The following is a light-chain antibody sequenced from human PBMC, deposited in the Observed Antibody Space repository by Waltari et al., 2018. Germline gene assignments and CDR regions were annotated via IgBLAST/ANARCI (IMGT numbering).Light chain of an antibody. CDR1: QDISDY. J-gene: IGKJ1*01. CDR2: AAS. CDR3: LNYKIAPWT. V-gene: IGKV1-27*01. Sequence: DIQMTQSPSSLSASVGDRVTITCRASQDISDYLAWFQQKPGEIPRLLIYAASSLRSGVPCRFSGGQAGTDFSLTINSLQPADVATYFCLNYKIAPWTFGQGTKVEV.